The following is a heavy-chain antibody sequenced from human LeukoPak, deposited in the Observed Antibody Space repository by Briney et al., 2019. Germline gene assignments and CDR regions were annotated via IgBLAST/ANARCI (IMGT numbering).Heavy chain of an antibody. Sequence: SVKVSCKASGGTFSSYPINWVRHAPGQGPEWMGGIIPTIDTRNFAQKFQGRVTITTDETTTTAYMELSSLIPEDTAVYFCARYSSSINAFDIWGQGTMVTVSS. CDR3: ARYSSSINAFDI. D-gene: IGHD6-6*01. V-gene: IGHV1-69*05. CDR1: GGTFSSYP. J-gene: IGHJ3*02. CDR2: IIPTIDTR.